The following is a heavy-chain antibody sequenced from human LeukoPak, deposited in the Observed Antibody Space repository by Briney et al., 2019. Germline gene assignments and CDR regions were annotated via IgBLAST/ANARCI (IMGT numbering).Heavy chain of an antibody. J-gene: IGHJ4*02. CDR1: GGSISSSSYY. Sequence: SETLSLTCTVSGGSISSSSYYWSWIRQPPGKGLEWIGYIYYSGSTNYNPSLKSRVTISVDTSKNQFSLKLNSVTAADTAVYYCARQSRELRGLHPYYFDYWGQGTLVTASS. V-gene: IGHV4-61*01. D-gene: IGHD4-17*01. CDR2: IYYSGST. CDR3: ARQSRELRGLHPYYFDY.